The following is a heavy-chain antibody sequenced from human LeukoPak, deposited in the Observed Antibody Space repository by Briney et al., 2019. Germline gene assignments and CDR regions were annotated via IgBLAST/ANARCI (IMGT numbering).Heavy chain of an antibody. CDR1: GGYISSSSYY. J-gene: IGHJ5*02. Sequence: PETLSLTCTVSGGYISSSSYYWGWIRQPPGKGLEWIGSIYYSGSTYYNPSLKSRVTISVDTSKNQFSLKLSSVTAADTAVYYCARDTYPQTTVTPRRLNWFDPWGQGTLVTVSS. D-gene: IGHD4-17*01. CDR3: ARDTYPQTTVTPRRLNWFDP. V-gene: IGHV4-39*02. CDR2: IYYSGST.